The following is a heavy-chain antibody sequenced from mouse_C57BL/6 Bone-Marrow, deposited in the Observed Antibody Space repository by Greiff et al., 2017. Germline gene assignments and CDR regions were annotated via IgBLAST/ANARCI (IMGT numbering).Heavy chain of an antibody. V-gene: IGHV1-55*01. CDR1: GYTFTSYW. J-gene: IGHJ4*01. Sequence: QVQLQQPGAELVKPGASVKMSCKASGYTFTSYWITWVKQRPGQGLEWIGDIYPGSGSTNYNEKFKSKATLTVETSSSTAYMQLSSLTSEDSAVYYCARGGWLLYYYAMDYWGQGTSVTVSS. CDR2: IYPGSGST. CDR3: ARGGWLLYYYAMDY. D-gene: IGHD2-3*01.